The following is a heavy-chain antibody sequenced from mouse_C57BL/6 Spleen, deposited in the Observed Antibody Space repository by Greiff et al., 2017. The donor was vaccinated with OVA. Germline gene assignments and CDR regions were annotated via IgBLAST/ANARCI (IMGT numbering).Heavy chain of an antibody. CDR3: ARSLYYDYTYYAMDY. V-gene: IGHV1-18*01. J-gene: IGHJ4*01. Sequence: EVQLQESGPELVKPGASVKIPCKASGYTFTDYNMDWVKQSHGKSLEWIGDINPNNGGTIYNQKFKGKATLTVDKSSSTAYMELRSLTSEDTAVYYCARSLYYDYTYYAMDYWGQGTSVTVSS. CDR2: INPNNGGT. CDR1: GYTFTDYN. D-gene: IGHD2-4*01.